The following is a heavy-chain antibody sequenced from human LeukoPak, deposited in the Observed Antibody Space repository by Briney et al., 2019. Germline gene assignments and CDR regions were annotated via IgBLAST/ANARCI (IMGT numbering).Heavy chain of an antibody. D-gene: IGHD2-15*01. CDR1: GYTLTELS. CDR2: FDPEDGET. CDR3: ARDLPGVVFFDY. Sequence: ASVKASCKVSGYTLTELSMHWVRQAPGKGLEWMGGFDPEDGETIYAQKFQGRVTITADKSTSTAYMELSSLRSEDTAVYYCARDLPGVVFFDYWGQGTLVTVSS. V-gene: IGHV1-24*01. J-gene: IGHJ4*02.